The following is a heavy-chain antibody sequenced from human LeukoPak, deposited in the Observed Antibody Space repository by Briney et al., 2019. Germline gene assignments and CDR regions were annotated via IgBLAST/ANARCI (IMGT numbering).Heavy chain of an antibody. CDR2: ISSSSSYI. CDR1: EFSISYYW. J-gene: IGHJ4*02. V-gene: IGHV3-21*01. Sequence: PGGSLRLSCEASEFSISYYWMTWVRQAPGKGLEWVSSISSSSSYIYYADSVKGRFTISRDNAKNSLYLQMNSLRAEDTAVFYCATNDYGASDYWGQGTLVTVSS. CDR3: ATNDYGASDY. D-gene: IGHD4-17*01.